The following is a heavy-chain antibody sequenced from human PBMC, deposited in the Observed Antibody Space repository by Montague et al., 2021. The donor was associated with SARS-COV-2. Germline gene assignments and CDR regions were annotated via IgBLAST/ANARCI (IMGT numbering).Heavy chain of an antibody. J-gene: IGHJ3*01. CDR1: GFAFTTYT. Sequence: SLRLSCAASGFAFTTYTMSWVRQAPGKGLEWVSSVTSSGAYIYYTDSVEGRFTISRDNAKNSLYLQMNSLRAEDTAVYYCARDRVLQFFDLVDAFDLWGQGTMVTVSS. V-gene: IGHV3-21*06. CDR2: VTSSGAYI. CDR3: ARDRVLQFFDLVDAFDL. D-gene: IGHD3-9*01.